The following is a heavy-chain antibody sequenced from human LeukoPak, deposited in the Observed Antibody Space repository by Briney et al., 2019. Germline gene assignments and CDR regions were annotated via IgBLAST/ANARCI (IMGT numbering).Heavy chain of an antibody. J-gene: IGHJ4*02. Sequence: QAGGSLRLSCAASGFTFSGYWMNWVRQAPGKGLEWVSYISSSSSTIYYADSVKGRFTISRDNAKNSLYLRMNSLRAEDTAVYYCARWGSEQWGDSDYWGQGTLVTVSS. D-gene: IGHD6-19*01. CDR1: GFTFSGYW. V-gene: IGHV3-48*04. CDR2: ISSSSSTI. CDR3: ARWGSEQWGDSDY.